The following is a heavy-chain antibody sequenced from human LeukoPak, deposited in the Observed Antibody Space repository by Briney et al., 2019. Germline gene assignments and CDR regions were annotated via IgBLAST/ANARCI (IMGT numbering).Heavy chain of an antibody. CDR2: IIPIFGTA. J-gene: IGHJ6*02. CDR1: GGTFSSYA. CDR3: ARGVVVESYYYGMDV. Sequence: EASVKVSCKASGGTFSSYAISWVRQAPGQGPEWMGGIIPIFGTANYAQKFQGRVTITADESTSTAYMELSSLRSEDTAVYYCARGVVVESYYYGMDVWGQGTTVTVSS. D-gene: IGHD3-22*01. V-gene: IGHV1-69*13.